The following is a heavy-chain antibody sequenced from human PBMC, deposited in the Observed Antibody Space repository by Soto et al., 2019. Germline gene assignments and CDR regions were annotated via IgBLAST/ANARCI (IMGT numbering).Heavy chain of an antibody. CDR1: GGSFSGYY. V-gene: IGHV4-34*01. D-gene: IGHD2-2*01. J-gene: IGHJ3*02. Sequence: QVQLQQWGAGLLKPSETLSLTCAVYGGSFSGYYWSWIRQPPGKGLEWIGEINHSGSTNYNPSLKSRVTISVDTSKNQFSLKLSSVTAADTAVYYYARARIVVVPAAIDIWGQGTMVTVSS. CDR3: ARARIVVVPAAIDI. CDR2: INHSGST.